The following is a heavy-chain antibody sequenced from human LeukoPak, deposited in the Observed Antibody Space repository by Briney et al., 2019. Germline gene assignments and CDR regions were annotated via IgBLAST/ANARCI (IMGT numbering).Heavy chain of an antibody. CDR3: ARGPTVVTPDY. CDR2: INPKTGVT. Sequence: ASVKASCKASGYTFTGYYMHWVRQAPGQGLEWMGWINPKTGVTNYAQRFQGRVTVTTDTSISTAYMDLSNLRSDDTALYYCARGPTVVTPDYWGQGTLVTVSS. J-gene: IGHJ4*02. CDR1: GYTFTGYY. D-gene: IGHD4-23*01. V-gene: IGHV1-2*02.